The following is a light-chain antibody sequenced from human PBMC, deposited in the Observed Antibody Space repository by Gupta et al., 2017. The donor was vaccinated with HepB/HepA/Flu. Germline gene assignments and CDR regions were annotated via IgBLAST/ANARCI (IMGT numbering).Light chain of an antibody. V-gene: IGLV1-44*01. CDR2: SNN. CDR1: SSNIGSNT. CDR3: AAWDDTLGQV. J-gene: IGLJ3*02. Sequence: QSVLPQPPSVSGTPGQRVTISCSGSSSNIGSNTVNWYQQLPGTAPKLLIYSNNQRPAGVPDRFSGSKSGTSASLAISGLQAEDETNYYCAAWDDTLGQVFGGGTKLTVL.